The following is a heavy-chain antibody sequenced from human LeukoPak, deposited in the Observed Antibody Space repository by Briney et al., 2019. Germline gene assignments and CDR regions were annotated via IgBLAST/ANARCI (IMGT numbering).Heavy chain of an antibody. J-gene: IGHJ4*02. CDR2: IRSKANSYAT. V-gene: IGHV3-73*01. D-gene: IGHD3-10*01. CDR1: GFTFSGSA. Sequence: PPGGSLKLSCAASGFTFSGSAMHWVRPASGNGLEWVGRIRSKANSYATAYAASVKGRFTISRDDSKNTAYLQMNSLKTEDTAVYYCTRPMLYYYGSGSYSSVYYFDYWGQGTLVTVSS. CDR3: TRPMLYYYGSGSYSSVYYFDY.